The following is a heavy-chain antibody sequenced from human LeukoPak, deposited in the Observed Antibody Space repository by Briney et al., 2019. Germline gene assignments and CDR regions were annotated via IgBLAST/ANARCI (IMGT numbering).Heavy chain of an antibody. CDR3: AKNIVSYSSGSYYLDY. CDR1: GFTFSSYA. D-gene: IGHD6-19*01. Sequence: GGSLRLSCAASGFTFSSYAMSWVRQAPGKGLEWVSAISGSGGSTYYADSVKGRFTISRDNSKNTLYLQMNSLRAEDTAVYYCAKNIVSYSSGSYYLDYWGQGTLVTVSS. CDR2: ISGSGGST. J-gene: IGHJ4*02. V-gene: IGHV3-23*01.